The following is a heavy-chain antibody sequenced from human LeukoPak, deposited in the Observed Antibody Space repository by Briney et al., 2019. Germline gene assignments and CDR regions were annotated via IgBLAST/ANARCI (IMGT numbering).Heavy chain of an antibody. CDR2: ISSSGSTI. CDR3: ARGSGYDILTRWEVGLGAFDI. CDR1: GFTFSDYY. J-gene: IGHJ3*02. V-gene: IGHV3-11*01. Sequence: GGSLRLSCAASGFTFSDYYMSWIRQAPGKGLEWVSYISSSGSTIYYADSVKGRFTISRDNAKNSLYLQMNSLRAEDTAVYYCARGSGYDILTRWEVGLGAFDIWGQGTMVTVSS. D-gene: IGHD3-9*01.